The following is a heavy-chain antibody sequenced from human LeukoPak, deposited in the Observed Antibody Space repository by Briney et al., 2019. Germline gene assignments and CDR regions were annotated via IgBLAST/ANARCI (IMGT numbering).Heavy chain of an antibody. Sequence: SETLSLTCTVSGGPISSYYWSWIRQPPGKGLEWIGYIYYSGSTNYNPSLKSRVTISVDTSKNQFSLKLSSVTAADTAVYYCARARARATVTTSLFDYWGQGTLVTVSS. V-gene: IGHV4-59*01. D-gene: IGHD4-17*01. CDR1: GGPISSYY. J-gene: IGHJ4*02. CDR3: ARARARATVTTSLFDY. CDR2: IYYSGST.